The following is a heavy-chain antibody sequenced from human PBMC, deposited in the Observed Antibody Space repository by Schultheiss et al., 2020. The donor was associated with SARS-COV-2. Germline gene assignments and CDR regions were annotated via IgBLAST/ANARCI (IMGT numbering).Heavy chain of an antibody. CDR3: ARDARYGFRGRSERGMDV. D-gene: IGHD5-24*01. Sequence: TLSLTCAVYGASFSSYYWSWIRQPPGKGLEWIGSIYHSGSTYYNPSLKSRVTISVDTSKNQFSLKLSSVTAADTAVYYCARDARYGFRGRSERGMDVWGQGTTVTVSS. CDR1: GASFSSYY. J-gene: IGHJ6*02. CDR2: IYHSGST. V-gene: IGHV4-38-2*02.